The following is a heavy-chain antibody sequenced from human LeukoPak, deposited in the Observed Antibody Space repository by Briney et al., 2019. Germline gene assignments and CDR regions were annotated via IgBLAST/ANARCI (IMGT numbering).Heavy chain of an antibody. V-gene: IGHV4-34*01. CDR3: AKVPSKVDSSGWGRYYYSMDV. D-gene: IGHD6-19*01. CDR2: INHSGST. CDR1: GGSFSGYY. J-gene: IGHJ6*02. Sequence: SETLSLTCAVYGGSFSGYYWSWIRQPPGKGLEWIGEINHSGSTNYNPSLKSRVTISVDTSKNQFSLKLSSVTAEDTAVYYCAKVPSKVDSSGWGRYYYSMDVWGQGTTVTVSS.